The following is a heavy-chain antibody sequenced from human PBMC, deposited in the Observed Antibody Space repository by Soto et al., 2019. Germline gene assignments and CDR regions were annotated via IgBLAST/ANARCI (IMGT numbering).Heavy chain of an antibody. CDR2: TNEDGSTI. J-gene: IGHJ4*02. CDR3: TRDIGGRGGY. Sequence: EVQLVESGGGLVQPGGSLRLSCAASGFTFSSYWMHWVRQAPGKGLVWVSRTNEDGSTINYADSVKGRFTISRDNAKNTLYGERNGRRAEDTAVYYCTRDIGGRGGYWGQGTLVTVSS. D-gene: IGHD3-16*01. V-gene: IGHV3-74*01. CDR1: GFTFSSYW.